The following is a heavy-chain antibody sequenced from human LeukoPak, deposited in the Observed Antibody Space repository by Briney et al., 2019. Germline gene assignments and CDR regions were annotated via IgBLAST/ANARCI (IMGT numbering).Heavy chain of an antibody. J-gene: IGHJ6*03. CDR3: ARETRIVGATIGPKYYMDV. D-gene: IGHD1-26*01. CDR2: IYYSGST. CDR1: GVSISSYY. Sequence: SETLSLTCTVSGVSISSYYWSWIRQPPGKGLEWIGYIYYSGSTNYNPSLKSRVTISVDTSKNQFSLKLSSVTAADTAVYYCARETRIVGATIGPKYYMDVWGKGTTVTVSS. V-gene: IGHV4-59*01.